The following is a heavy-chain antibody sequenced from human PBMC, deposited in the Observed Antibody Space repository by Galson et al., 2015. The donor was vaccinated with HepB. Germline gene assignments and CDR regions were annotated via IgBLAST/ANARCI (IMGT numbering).Heavy chain of an antibody. J-gene: IGHJ4*02. V-gene: IGHV4-34*01. CDR3: ARQGSSWPVDY. CDR2: INHSGST. D-gene: IGHD6-13*01. Sequence: ETLSLTCAVYGGSFSGYYWSWIRQPPGKGLEWIGEINHSGSTNYNPSLKSRVTISVDTSKNQFSLKLSSVTAADTAVYYCARQGSSWPVDYWGQGTLVTVSS. CDR1: GGSFSGYY.